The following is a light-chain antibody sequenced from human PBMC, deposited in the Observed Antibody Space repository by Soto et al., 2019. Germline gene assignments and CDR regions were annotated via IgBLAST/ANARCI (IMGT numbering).Light chain of an antibody. CDR3: QQYNTYST. V-gene: IGKV1-5*01. CDR2: GAS. Sequence: DIQMTQSPSSLSASVGDRVTITCRASQRISGYLNWYQHEPGKAPKLLIYGASTLESTVPPRFSGSGSGTDFTLTISSVQPDDFAAYYCQQYNTYSTFGQGTKVDIK. J-gene: IGKJ1*01. CDR1: QRISGY.